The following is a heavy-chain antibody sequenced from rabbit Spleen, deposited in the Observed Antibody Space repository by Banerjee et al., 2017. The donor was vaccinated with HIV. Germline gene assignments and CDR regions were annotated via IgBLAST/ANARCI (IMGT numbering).Heavy chain of an antibody. V-gene: IGHV1S45*01. J-gene: IGHJ4*01. CDR1: GFSFSGSYW. CDR3: ARDGDDDMGDFDL. Sequence: QQQLEESGGGLVKPGGTLTLTCTASGFSFSGSYWICWVRQAPGKGLEWIACIGIAGGSPGYASWAKGRFTISKTSSTTVTLQMTSLTGADTATYFCARDGDDDMGDFDLWGPGTLVTVS. CDR2: IGIAGGSP. D-gene: IGHD2-1*01.